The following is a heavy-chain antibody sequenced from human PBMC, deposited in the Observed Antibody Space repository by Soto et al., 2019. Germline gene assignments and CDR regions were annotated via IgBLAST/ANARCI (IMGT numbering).Heavy chain of an antibody. D-gene: IGHD5-12*01. CDR1: GFTFSRYG. V-gene: IGHV3-33*01. Sequence: QVQVVESGGGVVQAGRSLRLSCEVSGFTFSRYGMHWVRQAPGKGLEWVAFIWYDGSNKNYGDSVKGRFTVSRDDLKKTVYLQMKSLRIEDTAVYYCAGDIELVEIVATKVHQCSFSCMGVWGQGTRVTVSS. CDR2: IWYDGSNK. CDR3: AGDIELVEIVATKVHQCSFSCMGV. J-gene: IGHJ6*02.